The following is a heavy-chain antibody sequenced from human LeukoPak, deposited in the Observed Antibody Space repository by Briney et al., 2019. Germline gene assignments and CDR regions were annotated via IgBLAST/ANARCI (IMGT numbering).Heavy chain of an antibody. CDR1: GGSISSYY. D-gene: IGHD3-22*01. CDR3: VRFSYDSGIYSNWYFDV. J-gene: IGHJ2*01. V-gene: IGHV4-59*01. CDR2: IYYSGNT. Sequence: SETLSLTCTVSGGSISSYYWSWIRQPPGKGLEWIGFIYYSGNTNYNPSLKSRVSISVDTSKNQFSLKLTSVTAADTAVYYCVRFSYDSGIYSNWYFDVWGRGTPVTVSS.